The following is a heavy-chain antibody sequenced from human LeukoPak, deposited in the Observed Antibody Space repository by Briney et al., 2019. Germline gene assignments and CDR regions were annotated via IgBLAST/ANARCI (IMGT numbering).Heavy chain of an antibody. J-gene: IGHJ4*02. V-gene: IGHV4-39*01. CDR1: GGSISSSSYY. D-gene: IGHD2-21*02. CDR2: IYYSGST. Sequence: SETLSLTCTVSGGSISSSSYYWGWIRQPPGKGLEWIGSIYYSGSTYYNPSLKSRVTISVDTSKNQFSLKLSSVTAADTAVYFCARISPPRRPTYCGGDCYLDYWGQGTLVTVSS. CDR3: ARISPPRRPTYCGGDCYLDY.